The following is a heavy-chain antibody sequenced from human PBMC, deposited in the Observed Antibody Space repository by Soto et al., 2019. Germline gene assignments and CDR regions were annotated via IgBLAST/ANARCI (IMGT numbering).Heavy chain of an antibody. Sequence: GGSLRLSCAASGFTFSSYWMSWVRQAPGKGLEWVANIKQDGSEKYYVDSVKGRFTISRDNAKNSLYLQMNSLRAEDTAVYYCARPIQLWLPAAFDIWGQGTMVTVSS. CDR2: IKQDGSEK. D-gene: IGHD5-18*01. V-gene: IGHV3-7*05. CDR1: GFTFSSYW. CDR3: ARPIQLWLPAAFDI. J-gene: IGHJ3*02.